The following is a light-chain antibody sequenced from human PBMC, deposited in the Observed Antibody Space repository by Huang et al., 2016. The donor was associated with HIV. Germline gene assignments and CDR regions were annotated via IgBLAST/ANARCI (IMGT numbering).Light chain of an antibody. CDR3: QQYNNWPSTWT. Sequence: EIVMTQSPVTLSVSPGERATLSCRASQSVSSNLAWYQRKPGQAPRLLVYGASTRATVIPARFSGSGSGTEFTLTISSLQSEDFAVYYCQQYNNWPSTWTFGQGTKVDNK. CDR2: GAS. J-gene: IGKJ1*01. CDR1: QSVSSN. V-gene: IGKV3-15*01.